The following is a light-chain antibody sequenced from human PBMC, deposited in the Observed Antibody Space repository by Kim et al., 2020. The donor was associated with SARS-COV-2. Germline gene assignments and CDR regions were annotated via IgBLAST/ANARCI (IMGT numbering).Light chain of an antibody. V-gene: IGLV3-1*01. CDR1: KLGDKY. J-gene: IGLJ1*01. Sequence: GEPATITCSGDKLGDKYVCWYQQKPRESPVLVIYQDTKRPSGIPGRFSGAKSGNTATLTIGGTQAMDEADYYCQAWDSGITYVFGTGTKVTVL. CDR2: QDT. CDR3: QAWDSGITYV.